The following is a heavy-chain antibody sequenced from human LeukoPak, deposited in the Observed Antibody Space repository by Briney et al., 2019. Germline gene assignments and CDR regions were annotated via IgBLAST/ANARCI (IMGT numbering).Heavy chain of an antibody. CDR2: FYYGGTT. CDR1: AGSLGPCYY. D-gene: IGHD1-26*01. V-gene: IGHV4-39*07. J-gene: IGHJ3*02. CDR3: ARVWELRGAFDI. Sequence: SETLSLTCTVSAGSLGPCYYWGWIRQPPGKGLEWIGTFYYGGTTFYSPSLKSRVTISGDTSKNQFSLKLSSVTAADTAVYYCARVWELRGAFDIWGQGTMVTVSS.